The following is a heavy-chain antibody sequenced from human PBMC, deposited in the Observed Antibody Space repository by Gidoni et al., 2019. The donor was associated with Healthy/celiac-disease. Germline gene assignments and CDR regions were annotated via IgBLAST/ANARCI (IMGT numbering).Heavy chain of an antibody. D-gene: IGHD5-18*01. CDR1: GGTFRSYA. V-gene: IGHV1-69*06. CDR2: IIPIFGTA. Sequence: QVQLVQSGAEVKKPGSSVKVSCKASGGTFRSYAISCVRQAPGQGLEWMGGIIPIFGTANYAQKFQGRVTITADKSTSTAYMELSSLRSEDTAVYYCARGRSLGYSYGYYYYYGMDVWGQGTTVTVSS. J-gene: IGHJ6*02. CDR3: ARGRSLGYSYGYYYYYGMDV.